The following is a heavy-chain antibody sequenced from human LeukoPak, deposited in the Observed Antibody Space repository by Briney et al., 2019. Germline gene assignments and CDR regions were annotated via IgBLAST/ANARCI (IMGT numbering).Heavy chain of an antibody. J-gene: IGHJ6*03. CDR1: GGSISSYY. V-gene: IGHV4-4*07. Sequence: PSETLSLTCTVSGGSISSYYWSWIRQPAGKGLEWIGRIYTSGSTNYNPSPKSRVTMSVDTSKNQFSLKLSSVTAADTAVYYCARDRGGYCSSTSCYTLGIYYYMDVWGKGTTVTVSS. CDR3: ARDRGGYCSSTSCYTLGIYYYMDV. CDR2: IYTSGST. D-gene: IGHD2-2*02.